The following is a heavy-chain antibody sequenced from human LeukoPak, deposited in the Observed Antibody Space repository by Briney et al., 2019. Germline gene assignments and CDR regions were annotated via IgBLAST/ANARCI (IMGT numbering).Heavy chain of an antibody. D-gene: IGHD3-22*01. J-gene: IGHJ3*02. Sequence: KSSETLSLTCTVSGGSISSSSYHWGWIRQPPGKGLEWIGSIYYSGSTYYNPSLKSRVTISVDTSKNQFSLKLSSVTAADTAVYYCARLGALYYYDSSGYSHDAFDIWGQGTMVTVSS. CDR2: IYYSGST. CDR1: GGSISSSSYH. V-gene: IGHV4-39*01. CDR3: ARLGALYYYDSSGYSHDAFDI.